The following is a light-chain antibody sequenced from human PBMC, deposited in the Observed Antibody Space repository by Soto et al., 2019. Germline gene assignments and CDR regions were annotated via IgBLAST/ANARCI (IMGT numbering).Light chain of an antibody. Sequence: SYELTQPPSVSVVPGKTAGISCGGNDIGSKGVHWYKQKPGQAPVLVIYSDTDLPPVIPERFSGSNSANLATLTISRVEAGDEADYYCQVWDSGSAHVVFGGGTKVTVL. CDR3: QVWDSGSAHVV. CDR1: DIGSKG. V-gene: IGLV3-21*01. J-gene: IGLJ2*01. CDR2: SDT.